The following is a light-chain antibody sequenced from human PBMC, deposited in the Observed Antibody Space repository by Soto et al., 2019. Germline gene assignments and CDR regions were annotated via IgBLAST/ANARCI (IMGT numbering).Light chain of an antibody. Sequence: EIVLTQSPGTLSFSQGERATLSCRASQSVSSSFLAWYQQKPGQAPRLLIYGASTRATGVPARFSGSGSGTEFTLAISSLQSEDSAVYYCQQYVNWQWTFGQGTKVDIK. CDR1: QSVSSS. CDR3: QQYVNWQWT. CDR2: GAS. V-gene: IGKV3-15*01. J-gene: IGKJ1*01.